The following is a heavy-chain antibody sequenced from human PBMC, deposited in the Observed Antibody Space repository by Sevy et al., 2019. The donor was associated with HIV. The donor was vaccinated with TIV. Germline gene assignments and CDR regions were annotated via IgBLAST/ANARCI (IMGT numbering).Heavy chain of an antibody. V-gene: IGHV3-30-3*01. Sequence: GGSLRLSCAASGFTFNTYAMHWVRQAPGKGLDWLTFISYDGGNKYYADSVKGRFTISRDNSKSMVYLQMNSLRAEDTALYYCASAPQGGSDVIHPPDYWGQGTLVTVSS. J-gene: IGHJ4*02. D-gene: IGHD3-16*02. CDR3: ASAPQGGSDVIHPPDY. CDR1: GFTFNTYA. CDR2: ISYDGGNK.